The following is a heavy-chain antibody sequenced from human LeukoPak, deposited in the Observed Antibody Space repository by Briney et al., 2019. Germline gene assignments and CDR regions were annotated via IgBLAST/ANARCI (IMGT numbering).Heavy chain of an antibody. Sequence: PGGSLRLSCAASGFSFSSYWMSWVRQAPGKGLEWVANINRVETEKNYVDSVRGRFTISRDNAKNLMYLEMNSLRGEDTAVYYCARYGQGMYLFDNWGQGTLVTVSS. CDR1: GFSFSSYW. V-gene: IGHV3-7*01. J-gene: IGHJ4*02. CDR3: ARYGQGMYLFDN. CDR2: INRVETEK. D-gene: IGHD2-2*01.